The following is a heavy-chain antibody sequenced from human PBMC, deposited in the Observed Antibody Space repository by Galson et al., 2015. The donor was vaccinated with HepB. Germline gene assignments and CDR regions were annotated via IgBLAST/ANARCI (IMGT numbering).Heavy chain of an antibody. Sequence: SLRLSCAASGFTFRSYAMSWVRQAPGKGLEWVSVISGSGGSTYYADSVTGRFTISRDNSKNTLYLQMNSLRAEDTAVYYCAKGGGAITMIVVMWGQGTLVTVAS. D-gene: IGHD3-22*01. CDR1: GFTFRSYA. J-gene: IGHJ4*02. CDR3: AKGGGAITMIVVM. V-gene: IGHV3-23*01. CDR2: ISGSGGST.